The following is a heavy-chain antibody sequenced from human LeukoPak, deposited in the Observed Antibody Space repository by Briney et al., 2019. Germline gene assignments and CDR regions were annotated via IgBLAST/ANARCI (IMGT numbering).Heavy chain of an antibody. CDR3: ARDRERYFDWLLYQPALAFDI. V-gene: IGHV3-7*01. J-gene: IGHJ3*02. CDR1: GFTFSSYW. Sequence: GGSLRLSCAASGFTFSSYWMSWVRQAPGKGLEWVANIKQDGSEKYYVDSVKGRFTISRDNAKNSLYLQMNSLRAEDTAVYYCARDRERYFDWLLYQPALAFDIWGQGTMVTVSS. CDR2: IKQDGSEK. D-gene: IGHD3-9*01.